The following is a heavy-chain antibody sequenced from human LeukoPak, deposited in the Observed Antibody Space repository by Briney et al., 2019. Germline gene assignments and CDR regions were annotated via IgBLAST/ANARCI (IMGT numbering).Heavy chain of an antibody. CDR1: DGSIKTNYW. V-gene: IGHV4-4*02. Sequence: SETLSLTCTVSDGSIKTNYWWTWVRQPPGKGLEWIGETWHSGSSTNYNPSLKSRVTISVGKPKSQFSLKLTSVTAADTAIYYCARGNEYTWWQWSQGTLVTVSS. J-gene: IGHJ4*02. CDR3: ARGNEYTWWQ. CDR2: TWHSGSST. D-gene: IGHD2-15*01.